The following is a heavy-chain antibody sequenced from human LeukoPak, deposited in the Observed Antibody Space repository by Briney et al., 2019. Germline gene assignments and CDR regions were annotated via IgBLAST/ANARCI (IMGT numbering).Heavy chain of an antibody. CDR2: IYYSGST. D-gene: IGHD5-12*01. V-gene: IGHV4-59*01. CDR3: ARTRPWLGYGMDV. J-gene: IGHJ6*02. Sequence: SETLSLTCTVSGGSISSYYWSWIRKPAGKGLEWIGYIYYSGSTNYNPSLKSRVTISVDTSKNQFSLKLSSVTAAGTAVYYCARTRPWLGYGMDVWGQGTTVTVSS. CDR1: GGSISSYY.